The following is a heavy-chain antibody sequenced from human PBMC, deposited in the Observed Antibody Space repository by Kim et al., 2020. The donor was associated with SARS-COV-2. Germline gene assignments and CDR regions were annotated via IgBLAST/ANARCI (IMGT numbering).Heavy chain of an antibody. J-gene: IGHJ6*02. V-gene: IGHV3-48*02. CDR3: ARDRFLSRSYYYGMDV. Sequence: SVKDRFTISRNNAKNSLYLQMNSLRDEDTAVYYCARDRFLSRSYYYGMDVWGQGTTVTVSS. D-gene: IGHD2-21*01.